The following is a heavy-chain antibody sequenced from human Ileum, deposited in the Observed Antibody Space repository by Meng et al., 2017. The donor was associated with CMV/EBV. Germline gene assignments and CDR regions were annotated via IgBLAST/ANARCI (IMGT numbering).Heavy chain of an antibody. V-gene: IGHV1-69*05. CDR3: ARAITIFGMVTSYYFDY. CDR2: IIPIFGTA. Sequence: SVKVSCKASGGTFSSYAISWVRQAPGQGLEWMGGIIPIFGTANYAQKFQGRITITTDESTSTAYMELSSLRSEDTAVYYCARAITIFGMVTSYYFDYWGQGTLVTVSS. D-gene: IGHD3-3*01. J-gene: IGHJ4*02. CDR1: GGTFSSYA.